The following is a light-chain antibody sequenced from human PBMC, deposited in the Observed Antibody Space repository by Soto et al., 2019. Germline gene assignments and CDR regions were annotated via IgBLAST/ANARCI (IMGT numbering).Light chain of an antibody. CDR1: QSVSSSY. CDR3: QQYGSSPEK. V-gene: IGKV3-20*01. CDR2: GAS. J-gene: IGKJ1*01. Sequence: EIVLTQSPGTLSLSPGERATLSCRASQSVSSSYLAWYQQKPGQAPRLLIYGASSRATGIPDRFSGSGSGTDFTLTISRLEAEDFAVYYCQQYGSSPEKFGQGTKVDIK.